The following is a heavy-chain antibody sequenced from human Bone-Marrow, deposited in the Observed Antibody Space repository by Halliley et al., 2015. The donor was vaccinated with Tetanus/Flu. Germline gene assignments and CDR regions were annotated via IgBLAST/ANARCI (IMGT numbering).Heavy chain of an antibody. D-gene: IGHD3-10*01. V-gene: IGHV3-13*01. CDR3: ARAMLRGYDVFDI. J-gene: IGHJ3*02. CDR2: IGSAGDT. CDR1: GFTFSNYD. Sequence: CAAAGFTFSNYDMHWVRQAPGKGLEWVSAIGSAGDTSYLGSVKGRFTISRENGKNSLYFQMNSLRAGDTAVYYCARAMLRGYDVFDIWGQGTTVTVSS.